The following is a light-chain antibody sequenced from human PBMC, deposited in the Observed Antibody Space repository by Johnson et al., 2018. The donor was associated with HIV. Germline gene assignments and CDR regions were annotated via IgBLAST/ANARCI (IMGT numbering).Light chain of an antibody. CDR3: GTWDSSLSAPYV. CDR2: DTN. Sequence: QSVLSQPPSVSAAPGQKVTISCSGSSSNIVNNSVSLYQQLPGTAPKLLIYDTNRRPSGIPDRFSGSKSGTSVTLGITGLQTGDEADYYCGTWDSSLSAPYVFGTGTKVTVL. V-gene: IGLV1-51*01. J-gene: IGLJ1*01. CDR1: SSNIVNNS.